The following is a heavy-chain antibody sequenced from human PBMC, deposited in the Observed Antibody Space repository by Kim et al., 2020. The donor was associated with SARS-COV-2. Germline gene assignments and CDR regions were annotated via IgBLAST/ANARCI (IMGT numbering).Heavy chain of an antibody. J-gene: IGHJ4*02. D-gene: IGHD3-22*01. CDR1: GGSISSGSYY. CDR2: IYYSGST. Sequence: SETLSLTCTVSGGSISSGSYYWAWIRQPPGKGLEWIGSIYYSGSTYYNPSLKSRVTISVDTSKNQFSLKLSSVTAADTAVFYCARIGLESSSSGYLPIYFFDYWGQGTLVTVSS. V-gene: IGHV4-39*07. CDR3: ARIGLESSSSGYLPIYFFDY.